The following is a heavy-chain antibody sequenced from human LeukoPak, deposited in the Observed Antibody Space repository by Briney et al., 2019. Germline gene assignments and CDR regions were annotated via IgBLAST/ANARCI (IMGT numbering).Heavy chain of an antibody. J-gene: IGHJ5*02. Sequence: SETLSLTCTVSGYSSSSGYYWGWIRQPPGKGLEWIASIYHSERTYYNPSLKSRVTISVDRSKNQFSLKLNSVTAADTAVYYCARVMVRETDWFDPWGQGTLVTVSA. V-gene: IGHV4-38-2*02. CDR3: ARVMVRETDWFDP. CDR2: IYHSERT. D-gene: IGHD3-10*01. CDR1: GYSSSSGYY.